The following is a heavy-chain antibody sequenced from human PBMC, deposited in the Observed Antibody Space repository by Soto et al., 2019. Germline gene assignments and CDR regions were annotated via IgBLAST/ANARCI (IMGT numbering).Heavy chain of an antibody. Sequence: QVQLVESGGGLVKPGGSLRLSCEASGFTFSDYYMMWIRKAPGKGLEWVSYISSSGSTAYYADSVKGRFTISRDNAKNSLYLQMNSLRAEDTAVYYCAREGRASGTSRFYIDVWGKGTTVTVS. CDR3: AREGRASGTSRFYIDV. CDR1: GFTFSDYY. J-gene: IGHJ6*03. CDR2: ISSSGSTA. V-gene: IGHV3-11*01. D-gene: IGHD1-1*01.